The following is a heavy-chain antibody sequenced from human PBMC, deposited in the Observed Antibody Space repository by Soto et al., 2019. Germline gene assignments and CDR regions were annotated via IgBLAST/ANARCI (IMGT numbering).Heavy chain of an antibody. CDR1: GYTFTSYG. CDR3: ARSIVVVTALDY. Sequence: ASVKASCKASGYTFTSYGINWVRQAPGQGLEWMGWISSYNGNTKYAQKFQGRVTITRDTSASTAYMELSSLRSEDTAVYYCARSIVVVTALDYWGQGTLVTVSS. CDR2: ISSYNGNT. V-gene: IGHV1-18*01. D-gene: IGHD2-21*02. J-gene: IGHJ4*02.